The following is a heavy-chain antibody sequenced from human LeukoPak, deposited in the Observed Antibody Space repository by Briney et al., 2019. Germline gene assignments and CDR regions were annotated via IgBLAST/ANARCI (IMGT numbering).Heavy chain of an antibody. J-gene: IGHJ4*02. D-gene: IGHD3-10*01. Sequence: PSETLSLTCIVSDDSISSRHYYRGWIRQPPGKGLEWFGSIHYSGSTYYNPSLKSRVTISGDTSKIQFSLKLTSVTAADAAVYYCARHLSYGSGDYQNYFDYWGQGILVTVSS. CDR1: DDSISSRHYY. CDR3: ARHLSYGSGDYQNYFDY. V-gene: IGHV4-39*01. CDR2: IHYSGST.